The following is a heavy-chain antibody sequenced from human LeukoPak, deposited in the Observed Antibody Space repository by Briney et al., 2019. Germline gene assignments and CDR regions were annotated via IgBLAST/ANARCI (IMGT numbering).Heavy chain of an antibody. V-gene: IGHV4-38-2*01. Sequence: KPSETLSLTCAVSGYSISSGYYWGWIRPPPGKGLEWIGSIYHSGSTYYNPSLKSRVTISVDTSKNQFSLKLRSMTAADTAVYYCARAPVTVKDSFDIWGQGTMVTVSS. CDR1: GYSISSGYY. CDR3: ARAPVTVKDSFDI. CDR2: IYHSGST. D-gene: IGHD4-11*01. J-gene: IGHJ3*02.